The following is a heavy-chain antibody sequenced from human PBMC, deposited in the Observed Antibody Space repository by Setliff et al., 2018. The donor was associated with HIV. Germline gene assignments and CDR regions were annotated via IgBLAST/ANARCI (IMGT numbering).Heavy chain of an antibody. CDR3: AREREAWSAYDS. CDR1: GASINSHY. D-gene: IGHD3-3*01. J-gene: IGHJ5*02. Sequence: SETLSLTCTVSGASINSHYWNWVRQPAGKGLEWIGHIYTSGNSRYTNYNSSLESRVAISLDTSSNQFSLKLSSVTAADTAVYHCAREREAWSAYDSWGQGTLVTVSS. CDR2: IYTSGNSRYT. V-gene: IGHV4-4*07.